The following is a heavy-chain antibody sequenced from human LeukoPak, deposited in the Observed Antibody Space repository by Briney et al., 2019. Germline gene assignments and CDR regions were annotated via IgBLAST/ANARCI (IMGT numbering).Heavy chain of an antibody. CDR1: GGSFSGYY. Sequence: SETLSLTCAVYGGSFSGYYWSWIRQPPGKGLEWIGEINHSGSTNYNPSLKSRVTISVDTSKNQFSLKLSSVTAADTAVYYCARDAPPPYSWNDTDAFDIWGQGTMVTVSS. V-gene: IGHV4-34*01. CDR3: ARDAPPPYSWNDTDAFDI. D-gene: IGHD1-20*01. CDR2: INHSGST. J-gene: IGHJ3*02.